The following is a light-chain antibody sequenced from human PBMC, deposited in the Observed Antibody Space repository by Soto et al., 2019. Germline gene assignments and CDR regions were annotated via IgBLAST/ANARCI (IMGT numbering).Light chain of an antibody. CDR2: TAF. Sequence: EIVLTQSPGTLSLSPGERATLSCRASQSVSGSYLAWYQQKPGQTPRLLIYTAFSRATGIPDRFSGSGSGTDFTLTISRLEPEDFAVYYCQQYGTSLTWTFGQGTKVEIK. CDR3: QQYGTSLTWT. CDR1: QSVSGSY. V-gene: IGKV3-20*01. J-gene: IGKJ1*01.